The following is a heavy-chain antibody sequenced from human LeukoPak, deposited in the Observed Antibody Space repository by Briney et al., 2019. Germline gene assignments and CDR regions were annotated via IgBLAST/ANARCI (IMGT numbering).Heavy chain of an antibody. CDR2: ISGSGGST. D-gene: IGHD6-19*01. V-gene: IGHV3-23*01. Sequence: SAGSLRLSCAASGFTFSSYAMSWVRQAPGKGLEWVSAISGSGGSTHYADSVKGRFTISRDNSKNTLYLQMNSLRAEDTAVYYCAKVEVAGTWSSFDYWGQGTLVTVSS. J-gene: IGHJ4*02. CDR3: AKVEVAGTWSSFDY. CDR1: GFTFSSYA.